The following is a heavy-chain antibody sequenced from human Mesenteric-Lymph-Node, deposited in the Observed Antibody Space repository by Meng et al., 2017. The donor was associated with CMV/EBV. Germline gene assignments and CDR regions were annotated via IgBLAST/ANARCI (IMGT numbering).Heavy chain of an antibody. CDR2: ISSSGSTI. J-gene: IGHJ3*02. CDR3: AREVVRAGAFDI. D-gene: IGHD2-15*01. CDR1: GLTFSDYY. Sequence: GGSLRLSCAASGLTFSDYYMSWIRQAPGRGLEWVSYISSSGSTIIYADSVKGRFTISRDNAKNSLYLQMNSLRAEDTAVYYCAREVVRAGAFDIWGQGTMVTVSS. V-gene: IGHV3-11*01.